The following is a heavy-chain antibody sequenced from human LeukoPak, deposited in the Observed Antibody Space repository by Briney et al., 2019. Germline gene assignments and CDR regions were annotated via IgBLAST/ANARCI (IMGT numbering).Heavy chain of an antibody. Sequence: GGSLRLSCAASGFTFSSYAMSWVRQAPGKGLEWVSAISGSGGSTYYADSVKGRFTISRVNSKNTLYLQMNSLRAEDTAVYYCAKSGRAYGSGSYYNDYWGQGTLVTVSS. CDR1: GFTFSSYA. CDR3: AKSGRAYGSGSYYNDY. D-gene: IGHD3-10*01. CDR2: ISGSGGST. V-gene: IGHV3-23*01. J-gene: IGHJ4*02.